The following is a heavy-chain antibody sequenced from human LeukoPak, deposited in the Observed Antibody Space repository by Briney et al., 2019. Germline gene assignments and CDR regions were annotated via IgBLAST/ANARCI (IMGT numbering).Heavy chain of an antibody. Sequence: GGSLRLSSAASGFTFDDYAMHGVRQAPGKGLEWVSGISWNSGSIGYADSVKGRFTISSDNAKNSLYLQMNSLRAEDMALYYCAKALGQVEPAAHDAFDIWGQGTMVTVSS. CDR1: GFTFDDYA. CDR2: ISWNSGSI. V-gene: IGHV3-9*03. J-gene: IGHJ3*02. CDR3: AKALGQVEPAAHDAFDI. D-gene: IGHD2-2*01.